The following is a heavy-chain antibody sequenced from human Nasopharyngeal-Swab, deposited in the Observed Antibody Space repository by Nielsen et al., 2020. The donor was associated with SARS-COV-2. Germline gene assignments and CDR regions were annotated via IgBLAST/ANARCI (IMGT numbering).Heavy chain of an antibody. J-gene: IGHJ4*02. CDR2: INAGNGNT. CDR1: GYTFTSYA. CDR3: ATPMTTVTSFDY. D-gene: IGHD4-17*01. V-gene: IGHV1-3*01. Sequence: ASVKVSCKASGYTFTSYAMHWARQAPGQRLEWMGWINAGNGNTKYSQKFQGRVTITRDTSASTAYMELSSLRSEDTAVYYCATPMTTVTSFDYWGQGTLVTVSS.